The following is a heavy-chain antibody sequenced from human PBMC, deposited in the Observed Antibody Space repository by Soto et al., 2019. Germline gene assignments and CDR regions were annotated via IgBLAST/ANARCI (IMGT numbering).Heavy chain of an antibody. D-gene: IGHD2-15*01. CDR2: INAGNGNT. Sequence: ASVKVSCKASGYTFTSYAMHWVRQAPGQRLEWMGWINAGNGNTKYSQKFQGRVTITRDTSASTAYMELSSLRSEDTAVYYCARDGHGGSGYLYFDYWGQGTLVT. J-gene: IGHJ4*02. CDR3: ARDGHGGSGYLYFDY. V-gene: IGHV1-3*01. CDR1: GYTFTSYA.